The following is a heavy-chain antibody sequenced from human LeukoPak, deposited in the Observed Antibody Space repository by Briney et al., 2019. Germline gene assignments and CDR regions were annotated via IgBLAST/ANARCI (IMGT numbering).Heavy chain of an antibody. CDR1: GGSLSSYY. Sequence: SETLSLTCTVSGGSLSSYYWSWIRHPPGKGLEWIGYIYYSGSTNFQPSLKSRVTISVDTSKNQFSLKLSSVTAADTAEYYCARGRLDFWSGYTHYYYYMDVWGKGTTVTVSS. V-gene: IGHV4-59*01. CDR3: ARGRLDFWSGYTHYYYYMDV. CDR2: IYYSGST. J-gene: IGHJ6*03. D-gene: IGHD3-3*01.